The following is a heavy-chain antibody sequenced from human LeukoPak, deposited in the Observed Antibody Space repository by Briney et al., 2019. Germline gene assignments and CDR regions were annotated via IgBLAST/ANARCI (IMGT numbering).Heavy chain of an antibody. CDR2: IYYSGST. J-gene: IGHJ4*02. CDR1: GGSISSSSYY. CDR3: ATIPLAVAAGY. Sequence: PSETLSLTCTVSGGSISSSSYYWGWIRQPPGNGLEWIGSIYYSGSTYYNPSLKSRVTISVDTSKNQFSLKLSSVTAADTAVYYCATIPLAVAAGYWGQGTLVTVSS. V-gene: IGHV4-39*01. D-gene: IGHD6-19*01.